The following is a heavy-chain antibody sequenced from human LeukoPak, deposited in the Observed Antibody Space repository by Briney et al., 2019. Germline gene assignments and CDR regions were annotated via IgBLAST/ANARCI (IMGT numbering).Heavy chain of an antibody. CDR1: GFTFTSYW. CDR3: ARYSSSRNFDY. CDR2: INQGGSEK. V-gene: IGHV3-7*04. D-gene: IGHD6-13*01. Sequence: GGSLRLSCAASGFTFTSYWMSWVRQTPGKGLEWVAHINQGGSEKYYVDSVKGRFTISRDNAENSLYLQMNSLRAEDTAAYYCARYSSSRNFDYWGQGTLVTVSS. J-gene: IGHJ4*02.